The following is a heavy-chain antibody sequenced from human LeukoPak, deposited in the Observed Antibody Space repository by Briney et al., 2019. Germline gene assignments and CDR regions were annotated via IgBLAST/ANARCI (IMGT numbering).Heavy chain of an antibody. CDR1: GGSISSSSYY. J-gene: IGHJ4*02. CDR3: ARQTPWRRKIVVPAAIDY. V-gene: IGHV4-39*01. D-gene: IGHD2-2*01. CDR2: IYYSGST. Sequence: SETLSLTCTVSGGSISSSSYYWGWIRQPPGKGLEWIGSIYYSGSTYYNPSLKSRVTISVDTSKNQFSLKLSSVTAADTAVYYCARQTPWRRKIVVPAAIDYWGQGTLVTVSS.